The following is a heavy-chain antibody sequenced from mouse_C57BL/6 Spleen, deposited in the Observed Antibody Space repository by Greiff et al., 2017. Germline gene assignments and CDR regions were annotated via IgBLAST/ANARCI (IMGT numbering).Heavy chain of an antibody. V-gene: IGHV1-26*01. J-gene: IGHJ4*01. CDR2: INPNNGGT. CDR3: AMGNAMDY. Sequence: EVKLQQSGPELVKPGASVKISCKASGYTFTDYYMNWVKQSHGKSLEWIGDINPNNGGTSYNQKFKGKATLTVDKSSSTAYMELRSLTSEDSAVYDCAMGNAMDYWGQGTSVTVSS. CDR1: GYTFTDYY.